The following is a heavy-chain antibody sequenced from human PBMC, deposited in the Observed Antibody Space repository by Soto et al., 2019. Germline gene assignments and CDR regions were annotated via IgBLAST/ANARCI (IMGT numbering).Heavy chain of an antibody. Sequence: QVQLVQSGAEVKKPGASVKVSCKASGYTFTSYAMHWVRQAPGQRLEWMGWINAGNGNTKYSQKCQGRVTITRETSASPAYRELSSLRSEDTAVYYCARSIVVGTAADYWGQGTLVTVSS. V-gene: IGHV1-3*01. J-gene: IGHJ4*02. CDR2: INAGNGNT. CDR3: ARSIVVGTAADY. CDR1: GYTFTSYA. D-gene: IGHD2-21*02.